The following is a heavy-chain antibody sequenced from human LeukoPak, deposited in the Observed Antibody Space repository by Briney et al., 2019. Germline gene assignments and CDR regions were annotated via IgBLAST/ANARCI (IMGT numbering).Heavy chain of an antibody. J-gene: IGHJ4*02. CDR3: AKDSDFWTGYPRN. Sequence: GGSLRLSCAASGFTLSSYSMSWVRQAPEKGLAWVSVISGSGGITYYADSVKGRFTISRDNSKNTLFLQMNSLRAEDTAVYYCAKDSDFWTGYPRNWGQGTLVTVSS. D-gene: IGHD3/OR15-3a*01. CDR2: ISGSGGIT. V-gene: IGHV3-23*01. CDR1: GFTLSSYS.